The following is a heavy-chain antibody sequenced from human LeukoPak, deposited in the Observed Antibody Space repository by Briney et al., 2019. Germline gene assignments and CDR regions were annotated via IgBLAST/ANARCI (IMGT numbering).Heavy chain of an antibody. Sequence: GGSLRLSCVASGFTFTNYWMSWVRQAPGKGLEWVANIKQDGSEKDYVDSMKGRFTISRDNAKNSVYLQMNSLRAEDTAVYYCARIGYSSSCFDYWGQGTLVTVSS. J-gene: IGHJ4*02. CDR3: ARIGYSSSCFDY. CDR2: IKQDGSEK. D-gene: IGHD6-13*01. V-gene: IGHV3-7*01. CDR1: GFTFTNYW.